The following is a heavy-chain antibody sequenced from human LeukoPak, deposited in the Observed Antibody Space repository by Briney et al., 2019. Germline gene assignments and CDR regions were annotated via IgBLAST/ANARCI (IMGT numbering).Heavy chain of an antibody. CDR3: AGVHGY. CDR1: GGSFSGYY. CDR2: INHSGST. J-gene: IGHJ4*02. V-gene: IGHV4-34*01. Sequence: SETLSLTCAVYGGSFSGYYWSWIRQPPGKGLEWIGEINHSGSTNYNPSLKSRVTISVDTSKNQFSLKLSSVTAADTAVYYCAGVHGYWGQGTLVTVSS.